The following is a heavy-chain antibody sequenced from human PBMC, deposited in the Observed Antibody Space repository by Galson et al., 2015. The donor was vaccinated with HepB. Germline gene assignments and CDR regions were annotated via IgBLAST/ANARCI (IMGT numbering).Heavy chain of an antibody. CDR2: ISAYNGNT. D-gene: IGHD2-2*01. V-gene: IGHV1-18*04. J-gene: IGHJ4*02. CDR1: GYTFISYG. Sequence: SVKVSCKASGYTFISYGISWVRQAPGQGLEWMGWISAYNGNTNYAQKLQGRVTMTTDTATSTAYMKLRRLRSDDTAVYYCAREIPPHVVPADYWGQGTLVTVSS. CDR3: AREIPPHVVPADY.